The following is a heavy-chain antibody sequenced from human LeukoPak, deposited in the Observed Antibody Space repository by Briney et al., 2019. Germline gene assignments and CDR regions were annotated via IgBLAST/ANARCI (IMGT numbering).Heavy chain of an antibody. J-gene: IGHJ4*02. V-gene: IGHV3-21*01. Sequence: GGSLRLSCAASGFTFSTYTMYWVRHPPGKRLEWVSIIGSSGGGIHYADSVKGRFTISRDNAENTLYLQMNSLRAEDTAVYYCARGTAGYHSSYFDYWGQGTLVTVSS. CDR2: IGSSGGGI. CDR1: GFTFSTYT. CDR3: ARGTAGYHSSYFDY. D-gene: IGHD3-16*02.